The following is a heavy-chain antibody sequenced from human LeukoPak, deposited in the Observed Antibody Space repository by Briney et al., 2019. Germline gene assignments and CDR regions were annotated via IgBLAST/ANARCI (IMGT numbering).Heavy chain of an antibody. CDR2: ISGSGGST. Sequence: GGSLRLSCVASGFTFTSYAMSWVRQAPGKGLEWVSAISGSGGSTHYADSVKGRFTISRDNSKNTLYLQMNSLRAEDTAVYYCAKVWYDSSGYPFDYWGQGTLVTVSS. J-gene: IGHJ4*02. CDR1: GFTFTSYA. D-gene: IGHD3-22*01. CDR3: AKVWYDSSGYPFDY. V-gene: IGHV3-23*01.